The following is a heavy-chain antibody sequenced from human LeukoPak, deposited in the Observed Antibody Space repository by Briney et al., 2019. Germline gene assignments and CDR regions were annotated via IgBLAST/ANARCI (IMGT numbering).Heavy chain of an antibody. CDR3: ARSPIVATRGYYFDY. CDR2: MNPNSGNT. CDR1: GYTFTSYD. D-gene: IGHD5-12*01. J-gene: IGHJ4*02. V-gene: IGHV1-8*01. Sequence: ASVKVSCKASGYTFTSYDINWVRQATGQGLEWMGRMNPNSGNTGYAQKFQGRVTMTRNTSISTAYMELSSLRSEDTAVYYCARSPIVATRGYYFDYWGQGTLVTVSS.